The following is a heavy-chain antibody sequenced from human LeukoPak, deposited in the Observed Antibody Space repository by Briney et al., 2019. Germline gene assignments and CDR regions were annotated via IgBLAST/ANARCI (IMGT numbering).Heavy chain of an antibody. Sequence: SETLSLICTVSGGSIGSGGYYWSWIRQHPGKGLEWIGYIYYSGSTYYNPSLKSRVTILVDTSKNQFSLKLSSVTAADTAVYYCARDAPNYYYGSGSYFDYWGQGTLVTVSS. J-gene: IGHJ4*02. D-gene: IGHD3-10*01. CDR3: ARDAPNYYYGSGSYFDY. V-gene: IGHV4-31*03. CDR1: GGSIGSGGYY. CDR2: IYYSGST.